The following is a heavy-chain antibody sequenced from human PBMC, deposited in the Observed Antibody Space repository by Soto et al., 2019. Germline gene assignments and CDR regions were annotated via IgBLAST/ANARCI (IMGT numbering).Heavy chain of an antibody. CDR2: IFTRDSET. D-gene: IGHD3-10*01. J-gene: IGHJ5*02. CDR3: ARGYFDSGHGYDL. CDR1: GYLFHNHW. Sequence: ESLKISCEGRGYLFHNHWIVWVRQTPGKGLEWMGLIFTRDSETKTSPSFQGHVSFSVDNSINTVYLHWTSLKTTDTGIYFCARGYFDSGHGYDLWGQGTLVTVSS. V-gene: IGHV5-51*01.